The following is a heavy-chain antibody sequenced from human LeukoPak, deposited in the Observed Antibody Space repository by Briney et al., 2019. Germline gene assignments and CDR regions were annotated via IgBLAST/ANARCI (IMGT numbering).Heavy chain of an antibody. CDR1: GGSISSGGYY. CDR3: ARDQGGGATNYYYYGMDV. CDR2: IYYSGST. D-gene: IGHD1-26*01. V-gene: IGHV4-31*03. J-gene: IGHJ6*02. Sequence: SETLSLTCTVSGGSISSGGYYWSWIRQHPGKGLEWIGYIYYSGSTYYNPSLKSRVTISVDTSKNQFSLKLSSVTAADTAVYYCARDQGGGATNYYYYGMDVWGQGTTVTVSS.